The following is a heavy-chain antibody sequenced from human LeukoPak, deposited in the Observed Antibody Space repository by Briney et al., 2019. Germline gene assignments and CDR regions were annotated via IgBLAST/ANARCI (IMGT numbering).Heavy chain of an antibody. CDR3: AKDLILGYSYRHHLDS. CDR1: GFTFSSYG. Sequence: GGSLRLSCAASGFTFSSYGMHWVRQAPGKGLEWLAFIRYDGSNKYYADSVKGRFTISRDKSKNTLYLQMDSLRAEDTAVYYCAKDLILGYSYRHHLDSWGQGTLVTVSS. V-gene: IGHV3-30*02. J-gene: IGHJ4*02. CDR2: IRYDGSNK. D-gene: IGHD5-18*01.